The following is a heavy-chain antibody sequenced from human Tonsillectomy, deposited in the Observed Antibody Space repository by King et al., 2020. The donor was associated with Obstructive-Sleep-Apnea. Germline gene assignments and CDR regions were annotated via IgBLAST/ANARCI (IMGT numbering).Heavy chain of an antibody. CDR1: GFTFSSYD. Sequence: EVQLVESGGGLVQPGGSLRLSCAASGFTFSSYDMHWVRQATGKGLEWVSAIGTAVDTYSPGSVKGRFTISRENAKNSLFLQMNSLTAGDTAVYYCARGGPTVTTGRGAFDIWGQGTMVIVSS. V-gene: IGHV3-13*01. CDR3: ARGGPTVTTGRGAFDI. J-gene: IGHJ3*02. CDR2: IGTAVDT. D-gene: IGHD4-17*01.